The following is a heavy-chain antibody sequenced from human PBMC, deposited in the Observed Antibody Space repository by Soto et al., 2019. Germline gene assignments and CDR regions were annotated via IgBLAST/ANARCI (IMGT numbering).Heavy chain of an antibody. CDR2: IFYSGST. CDR1: GGSIRSYY. Sequence: PSETLSLTCTVSGGSIRSYYWTWIRQPPGKGLEWLGYIFYSGSTFYNPSLKSRVTISIHTSKSQFSLQLTSVTAADTAVYYCARRAADTDMVDSWGQGTLVTVYS. V-gene: IGHV4-59*01. J-gene: IGHJ4*02. CDR3: ARRAADTDMVDS. D-gene: IGHD5-18*01.